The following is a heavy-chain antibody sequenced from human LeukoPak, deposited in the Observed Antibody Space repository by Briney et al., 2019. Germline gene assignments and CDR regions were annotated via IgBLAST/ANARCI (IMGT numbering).Heavy chain of an antibody. CDR2: ISGSGGST. CDR3: AKSRVVAATSPMDV. D-gene: IGHD2-15*01. Sequence: GGSLRLSCAASGFTFNSYGMHWVRQAPGKGVEWVSAISGSGGSTYYADSVKGRFTISRDNSKNTLYLQMNSLRAEDTAVYYCAKSRVVAATSPMDVWGKGTTVTISS. CDR1: GFTFNSYG. V-gene: IGHV3-23*01. J-gene: IGHJ6*03.